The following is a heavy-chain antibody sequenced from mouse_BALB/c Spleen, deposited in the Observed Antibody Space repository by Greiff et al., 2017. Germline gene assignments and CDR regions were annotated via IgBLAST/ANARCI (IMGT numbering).Heavy chain of an antibody. CDR3: ALRGLSYWYFDV. CDR1: GYSITSDYA. Sequence: EVKLVESGPGLVKPSQSLSLTCTVTGYSITSDYAWNWIRQFPGNKLEWMGYISYSGSTSYNPSLKSRISITRDTSKNQFFLQLNSVTTEDTATYYCALRGLSYWYFDVWGAGTTVTVSS. J-gene: IGHJ1*01. V-gene: IGHV3-2*02. CDR2: ISYSGST. D-gene: IGHD3-3*01.